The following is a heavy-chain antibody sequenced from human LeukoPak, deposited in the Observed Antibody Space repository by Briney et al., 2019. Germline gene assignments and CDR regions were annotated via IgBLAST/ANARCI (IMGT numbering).Heavy chain of an antibody. D-gene: IGHD3-10*01. CDR2: SIPIFGIA. V-gene: IGHV1-69*04. CDR1: GGTFSSYA. J-gene: IGHJ5*02. Sequence: SVKVSCKASGGTFSSYAISWVRQAPGQGLEWMGRSIPIFGIANYAQKFQGRVTITADKSTSTAYMELSSLRSEDTAVYYCARHYGSGSYSWFDPWGQGTLVTVSS. CDR3: ARHYGSGSYSWFDP.